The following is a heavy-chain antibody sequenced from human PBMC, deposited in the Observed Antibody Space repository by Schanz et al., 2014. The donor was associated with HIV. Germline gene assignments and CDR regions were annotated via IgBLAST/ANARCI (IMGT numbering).Heavy chain of an antibody. D-gene: IGHD2-15*01. CDR1: GFTFSSYG. CDR3: ARGGGHCSDGSCYDWIDS. V-gene: IGHV3-33*01. J-gene: IGHJ5*01. CDR2: IWNDGSNK. Sequence: QVQLVESGGGVVQPGRSLRLSCAASGFTFSSYGMHWVRQAPGKGLEWVAVIWNDGSNKYYADSVKGRFTTSRDNSKNTLYLQMNSLRAEDTAVYYCARGGGHCSDGSCYDWIDSWGQGTLVTVSS.